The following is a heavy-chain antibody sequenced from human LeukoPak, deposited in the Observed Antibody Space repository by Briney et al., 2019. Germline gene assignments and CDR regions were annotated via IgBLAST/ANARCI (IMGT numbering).Heavy chain of an antibody. J-gene: IGHJ5*01. CDR3: ARGGCSSPRGWFDS. D-gene: IGHD6-13*01. CDR1: GYSFILYG. CDR2: ISTSTGDT. V-gene: IGHV1-18*01. Sequence: ASVKVSCKTSGYSFILYGISWVRQAPGQGPEWMGWISTSTGDTKYTQKFQGRVTLTTDTSTSTVYMELSSLRSEDTAVYYCARGGCSSPRGWFDSWGQGTLVTVSS.